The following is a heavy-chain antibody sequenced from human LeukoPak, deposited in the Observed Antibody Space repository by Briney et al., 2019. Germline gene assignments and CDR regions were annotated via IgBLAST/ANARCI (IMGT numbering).Heavy chain of an antibody. CDR2: ISSSSSTI. J-gene: IGHJ4*02. CDR1: GFTFSDYS. CDR3: ASRVGALEY. Sequence: GGSLRLSCAASGFTFSDYSMNWGRQAPRKGLEWVSYISSSSSTIFYAASEKGRFTISRDNAKNSLYLHMDSLRAEDTAVYYCASRVGALEYWGQGTLVTVSS. D-gene: IGHD1-26*01. V-gene: IGHV3-48*01.